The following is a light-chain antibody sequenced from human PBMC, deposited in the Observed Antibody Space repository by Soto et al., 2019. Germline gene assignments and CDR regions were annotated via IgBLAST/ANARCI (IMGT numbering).Light chain of an antibody. V-gene: IGKV3-15*01. CDR3: QQYNNWPPLT. CDR1: QSVGSK. J-gene: IGKJ4*01. CDR2: DAF. Sequence: EVVMTQSPATLSVSPGERATLSCRASQSVGSKLAWYQQKPGQAPRLLIFDAFTRATGIPARFSGSGSGTEFTLFISSLQSEDFAVYYCQQYNNWPPLTFGGGTQVEI.